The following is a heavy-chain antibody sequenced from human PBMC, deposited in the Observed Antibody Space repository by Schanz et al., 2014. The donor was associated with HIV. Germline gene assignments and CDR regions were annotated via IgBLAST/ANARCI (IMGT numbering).Heavy chain of an antibody. CDR2: IIPIIGTA. CDR3: ASGRRSGIGWRMDV. J-gene: IGHJ6*02. CDR1: GGTFSSYT. Sequence: QVQLVQSGAEVKKPGSSVKVSCKASGGTFSSYTISWVRQAPGQGLEWMAGIIPIIGTADYAQKFQGRVTMTADQSTSTAYMEVSSLRSDDTAVYYCASGRRSGIGWRMDVWGQGTTVSVSS. D-gene: IGHD6-19*01. V-gene: IGHV1-69*01.